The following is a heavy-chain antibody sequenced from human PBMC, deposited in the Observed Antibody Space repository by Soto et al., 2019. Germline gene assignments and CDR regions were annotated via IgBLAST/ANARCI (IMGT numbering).Heavy chain of an antibody. Sequence: XSVKVSCKASGSTFTGYYMHWVRQAPGQGLEWMGWINPXSGGKXYAQKFKGWVXXTRDTSIXXDYMELRRMRSDDTAVYYCARSGYSYGYDAFDIWGQGTMVTVSS. D-gene: IGHD5-18*01. J-gene: IGHJ3*02. CDR1: GSTFTGYY. CDR2: INPXSGGK. CDR3: ARSGYSYGYDAFDI. V-gene: IGHV1-2*04.